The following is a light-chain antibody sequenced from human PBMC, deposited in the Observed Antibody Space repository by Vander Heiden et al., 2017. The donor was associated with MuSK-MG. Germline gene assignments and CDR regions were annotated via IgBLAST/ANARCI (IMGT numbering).Light chain of an antibody. CDR3: QLWDSRTFV. J-gene: IGLJ2*01. CDR1: NIGSKS. Sequence: SYVLTQPPSVSVAPGQTATITCGGDNIGSKSVHWDQQKPGQAPVLVVYDDTDRPSGIPERFSGSNSGNTATLTISRVEARDEADYFCQLWDSRTFVCGGGTKLTVL. V-gene: IGLV3-21*02. CDR2: DDT.